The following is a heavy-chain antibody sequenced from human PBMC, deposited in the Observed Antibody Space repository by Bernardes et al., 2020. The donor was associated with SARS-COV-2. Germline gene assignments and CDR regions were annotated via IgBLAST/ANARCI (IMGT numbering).Heavy chain of an antibody. J-gene: IGHJ4*02. CDR1: GFTFGTSA. Sequence: GGSLRLSCAASGFTFGTSAMAWVLQAPGKGLEWVSAIGTGASTYYADSVKGRFTISRDNSKNTLYLQMNSLKPDDTAVYYCARPGRQQLVGRDFDYWGQGALLTASS. V-gene: IGHV3-23*01. D-gene: IGHD6-13*01. CDR3: ARPGRQQLVGRDFDY. CDR2: IGTGAST.